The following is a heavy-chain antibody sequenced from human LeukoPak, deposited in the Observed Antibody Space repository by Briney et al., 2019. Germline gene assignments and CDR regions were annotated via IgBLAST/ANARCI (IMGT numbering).Heavy chain of an antibody. CDR3: ARADRLDGAPYLIGP. CDR1: GYTFTDYY. V-gene: IGHV1-2*06. CDR2: INPNSGVI. Sequence: EASVKVSCKTSGYTFTDYYIHWVRQAPGQGLEWMGRINPNSGVISSAQKFRGRVTMTRDTSITTVYMGVRWLTSDDTAIYYCARADRLDGAPYLIGPWGQGTLVTVSS. J-gene: IGHJ5*02. D-gene: IGHD2-21*01.